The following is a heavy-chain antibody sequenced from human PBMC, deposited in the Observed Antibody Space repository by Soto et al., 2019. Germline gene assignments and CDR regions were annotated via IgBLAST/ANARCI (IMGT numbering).Heavy chain of an antibody. D-gene: IGHD6-13*01. CDR2: INAGNGNT. Sequence: QVQLVQSGAEVKKPGASVKVSCKASGYTFTSYAMHWVRQAPGQRLEWMGCINAGNGNTKYSQKFQGRVTITRDTSASTAYRELSSLRSEDTAVYYCAREIPAAAFDYWGQGTLVTVSS. J-gene: IGHJ4*02. V-gene: IGHV1-3*01. CDR1: GYTFTSYA. CDR3: AREIPAAAFDY.